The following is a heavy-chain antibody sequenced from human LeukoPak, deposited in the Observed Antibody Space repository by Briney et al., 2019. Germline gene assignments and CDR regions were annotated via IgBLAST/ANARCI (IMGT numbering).Heavy chain of an antibody. V-gene: IGHV3-48*03. D-gene: IGHD3-10*02. CDR3: AELGITMIGGV. Sequence: GGSLRLSCAASGFTFSSYEMNWVRQAPGKGLEWVSYISNSGSTIYYAASVKGRFTISRDNAKNSLYLQMNSLRAEDTAVYYCAELGITMIGGVWGKGTTVTISS. CDR1: GFTFSSYE. J-gene: IGHJ6*04. CDR2: ISNSGSTI.